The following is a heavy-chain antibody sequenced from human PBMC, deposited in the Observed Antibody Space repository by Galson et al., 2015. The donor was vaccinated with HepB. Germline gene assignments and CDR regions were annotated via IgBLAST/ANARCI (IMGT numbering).Heavy chain of an antibody. J-gene: IGHJ4*02. V-gene: IGHV1-69*02. D-gene: IGHD5-24*01. CDR1: GGTFSSYT. CDR3: AVVEATRGKGFDY. CDR2: IIPILGIA. Sequence: SVKVSCKASGGTFSSYTISWVRQAPGQGLEWMGRIIPILGIANYAQKFQGRVTITADKSTSTAYMELSSLRSEDTAVYYCAVVEATRGKGFDYWGQETLVTVSS.